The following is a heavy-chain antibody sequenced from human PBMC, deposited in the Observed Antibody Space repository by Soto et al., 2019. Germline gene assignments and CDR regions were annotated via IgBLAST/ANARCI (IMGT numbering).Heavy chain of an antibody. CDR2: ISSSGGNT. CDR1: GFTFSTYA. Sequence: GGSLRLSCAASGFTFSTYAMSWVRQAPGKGPEWVSTISSSGGNTYYTDSVKGRFTISRDNSKNTLYLQMNSLRAEDTAIYYCAKRPTSTGFGDPFDIWGQGTMVTVSS. CDR3: AKRPTSTGFGDPFDI. V-gene: IGHV3-23*01. D-gene: IGHD3-10*01. J-gene: IGHJ3*02.